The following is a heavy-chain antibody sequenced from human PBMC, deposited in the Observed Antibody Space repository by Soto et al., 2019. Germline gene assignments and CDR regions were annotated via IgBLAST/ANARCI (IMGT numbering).Heavy chain of an antibody. CDR2: ISSSSSTR. J-gene: IGHJ4*02. CDR3: ARRSPVDYSSSSFGLDY. D-gene: IGHD6-6*01. Sequence: GGSLRLSCAVSGFTFRTYSMNWVRQAPGKGLEWVSYISSSSSTRYYAESVKGRFTISRDNAKNSLYLQMNSLRAEDTAVYYCARRSPVDYSSSSFGLDYWGQGTLVTVSS. CDR1: GFTFRTYS. V-gene: IGHV3-48*01.